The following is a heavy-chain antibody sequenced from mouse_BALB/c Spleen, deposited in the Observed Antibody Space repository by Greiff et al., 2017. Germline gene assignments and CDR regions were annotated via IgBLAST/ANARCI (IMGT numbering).Heavy chain of an antibody. CDR3: ARSDDGRYYYAMDY. J-gene: IGHJ4*01. Sequence: QVQLQQSGAELVKPGASVKLSCKTSGYTFTSYWIQWVKQRPGQGLGWIGEIFPGTGTTYYNEKLKGKATLTIDTSSSTAYMQLSSLTSEDSAVYFCARSDDGRYYYAMDYWGQGTSVTVSS. CDR1: GYTFTSYW. V-gene: IGHV1S132*01. CDR2: IFPGTGTT. D-gene: IGHD2-3*01.